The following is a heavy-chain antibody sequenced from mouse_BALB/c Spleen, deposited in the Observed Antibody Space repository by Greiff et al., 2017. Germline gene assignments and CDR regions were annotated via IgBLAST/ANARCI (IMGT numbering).Heavy chain of an antibody. Sequence: QVQLKESGAELVRPGTSVKVSCKASGYAFTNYLIEWVKQRPGQGLEWIGVINPGSGGTNYNEKFKGKATLTADKSSSTAYMQLSSLTSDDSAVFFYASCGCHWYFDVWGAGTTVTVSS. CDR2: INPGSGGT. V-gene: IGHV1-54*01. J-gene: IGHJ1*01. CDR3: ASCGCHWYFDV. CDR1: GYAFTNYL. D-gene: IGHD1-1*02.